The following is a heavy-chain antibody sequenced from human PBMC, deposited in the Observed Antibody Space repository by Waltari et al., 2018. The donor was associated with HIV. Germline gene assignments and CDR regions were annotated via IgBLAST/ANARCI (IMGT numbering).Heavy chain of an antibody. CDR1: GYTFTGYY. CDR2: INPNSGGT. V-gene: IGHV1-2*02. D-gene: IGHD4-17*01. J-gene: IGHJ6*02. Sequence: VQSGAEVKKPGASVKVSCKASGYTFTGYYIHWVRQAPGQGLEWMGWINPNSGGTNCSEKFQGRVTMTRDTSISTAFMELSRLRSDDTAVYYCARDDYGDFLSTYYYYYGMDVWGHGTTVTVSS. CDR3: ARDDYGDFLSTYYYYYGMDV.